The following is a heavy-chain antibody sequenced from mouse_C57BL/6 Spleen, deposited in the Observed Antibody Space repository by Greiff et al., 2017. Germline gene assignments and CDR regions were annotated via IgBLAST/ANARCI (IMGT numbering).Heavy chain of an antibody. V-gene: IGHV14-4*01. CDR3: TTLDPAD. Sequence: VQLQQSGAGLVRPGASVRLSCPASGFNIKDDYMHWVRQRPEQGLEWIGWIGHETDDTAYASKVKGKATITADTSANTAYLQLSSLTSEDTAVYYCTTLDPADWGQGTLVTVSA. J-gene: IGHJ3*01. CDR1: GFNIKDDY. CDR2: IGHETDDT.